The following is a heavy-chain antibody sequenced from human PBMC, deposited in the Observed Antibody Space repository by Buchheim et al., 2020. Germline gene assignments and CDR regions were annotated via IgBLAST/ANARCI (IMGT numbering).Heavy chain of an antibody. CDR1: GGSISSGSYY. J-gene: IGHJ4*02. CDR2: IGHTGET. V-gene: IGHV4-39*01. CDR3: ARHRTVIGSSLSDY. Sequence: QLQLQESGPGLVKPSETLSLTCTVSGGSISSGSYYWGWIRQSPGKGLEWIAIIGHTGETYYNPSLQSRVTISVDKSKNQFSLKLSSVTAADTAVYYCARHRTVIGSSLSDYWGQGTL. D-gene: IGHD1-26*01.